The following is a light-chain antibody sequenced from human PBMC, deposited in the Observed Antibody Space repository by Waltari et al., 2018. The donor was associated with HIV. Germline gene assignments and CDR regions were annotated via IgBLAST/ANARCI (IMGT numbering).Light chain of an antibody. CDR3: MQDLQPPT. J-gene: IGKJ4*01. CDR2: LGS. V-gene: IGKV2-28*01. CDR1: QSLLHSTDYNN. Sequence: DIVMTQSPLSLPVTPGEPASISCRSSQSLLHSTDYNNLHWYLQKPEQSQQLLIYLGSNRAAVVPDRFSGSGSGTYFTLKISRVEADDVVFYYCMQDLQPPTFGGGTKVEIK.